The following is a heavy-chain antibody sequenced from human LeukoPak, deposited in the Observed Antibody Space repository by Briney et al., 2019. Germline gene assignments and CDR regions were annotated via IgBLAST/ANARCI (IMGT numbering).Heavy chain of an antibody. V-gene: IGHV4-61*02. Sequence: SETLSLTCTVSGYSITSAYYWGWIRQPAGKGLEWIGRIYTSGSTNYNPSLKSRVTISVDTSKNQFSLKLSSVTAADTAVYYCARDLDIWGQGTLVTVSS. D-gene: IGHD2-2*03. CDR3: ARDLDI. CDR1: GYSITSAYY. J-gene: IGHJ4*02. CDR2: IYTSGST.